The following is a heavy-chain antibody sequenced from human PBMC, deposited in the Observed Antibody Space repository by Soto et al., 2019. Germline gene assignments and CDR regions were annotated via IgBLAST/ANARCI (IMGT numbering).Heavy chain of an antibody. CDR2: IYYSGST. J-gene: IGHJ4*02. CDR1: GGSISSGGYY. V-gene: IGHV4-31*03. Sequence: TLSLPFTVSGGSISSGGYYWSCIRQHPGKGLEWIGYIYYSGSTYYNPSLKSRVTISVDTSKNQFSLKLSSVTAADTAVYYCARGAQVVRYFDYWGQGTLVTVSS. CDR3: ARGAQVVRYFDY. D-gene: IGHD3-22*01.